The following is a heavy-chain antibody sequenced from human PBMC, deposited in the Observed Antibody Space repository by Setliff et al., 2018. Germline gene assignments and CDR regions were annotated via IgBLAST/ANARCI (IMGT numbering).Heavy chain of an antibody. J-gene: IGHJ5*01. CDR2: INTITGNP. CDR1: GYTFSSYA. D-gene: IGHD2-2*01. CDR3: ARDLGYCSRTSCHGDWFDS. V-gene: IGHV7-4-1*02. Sequence: ASVKVSCKASGYTFSSYAMNWVRQAPGQGLEWMGRINTITGNPTYAQGFTGRFVFSLDTSVSTAYLQISSLKPEDTAVYYCARDLGYCSRTSCHGDWFDSWGQGTLVTVSS.